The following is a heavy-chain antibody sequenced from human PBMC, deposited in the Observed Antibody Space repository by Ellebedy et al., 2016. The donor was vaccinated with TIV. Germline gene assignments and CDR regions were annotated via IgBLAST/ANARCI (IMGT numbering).Heavy chain of an antibody. J-gene: IGHJ4*02. CDR2: IGPDGSEK. Sequence: GESLKISCAASGFTFNNYLMNCVRRAPGKVLEWVANIGPDGSEKKYVDSVKGRFIISRDNAKNSVYLQMNSLRVEDTAVYYCAGWGDQNNWGKGALVAGSS. CDR1: GFTFNNYL. V-gene: IGHV3-7*01. CDR3: AGWGDQNN. D-gene: IGHD3-16*01.